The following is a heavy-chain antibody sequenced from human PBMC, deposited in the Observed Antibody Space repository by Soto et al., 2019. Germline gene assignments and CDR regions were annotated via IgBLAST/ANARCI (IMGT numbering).Heavy chain of an antibody. V-gene: IGHV3-30*18. CDR3: AKESDAWSPFDY. CDR2: ISSDGSNR. J-gene: IGHJ4*02. CDR1: GFTFSRYG. Sequence: PGGSLRLSCAASGFTFSRYGMHWVRQAPGKGPEWVAVISSDGSNRDHADSVKGRFTISRDNSKNTLYLQMNSLRTNDTAVYYCAKESDAWSPFDYWGQGILVTVSS. D-gene: IGHD2-2*01.